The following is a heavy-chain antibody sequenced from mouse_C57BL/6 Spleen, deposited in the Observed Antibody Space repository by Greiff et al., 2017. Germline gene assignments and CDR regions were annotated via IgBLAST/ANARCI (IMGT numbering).Heavy chain of an antibody. V-gene: IGHV5-9-1*02. CDR2: ISSGGDYI. CDR1: GFTFSSYA. Sequence: VQLKESGEGLVKPGGSLKLSCAASGFTFSSYAMSWVRQTPEKRLEWVAYISSGGDYIYYADTVKGRFTISRDNARNTLYLQMSSLKSEDTAMYYCTRDLDKEFAYWGQGTLVTVSA. J-gene: IGHJ3*01. CDR3: TRDLDKEFAY.